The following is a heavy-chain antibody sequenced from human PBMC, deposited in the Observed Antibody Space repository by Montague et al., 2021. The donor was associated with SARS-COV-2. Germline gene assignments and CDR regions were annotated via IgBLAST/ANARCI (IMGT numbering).Heavy chain of an antibody. CDR3: ARGVVGPTVLFLEY. CDR1: NYSVSSGYY. J-gene: IGHJ4*02. D-gene: IGHD1-26*01. V-gene: IGHV4-38-2*02. CDR2: KFHSGNT. Sequence: SETLSLTCTVSNYSVSSGYYWGWIRQFPGKGLEWVGFKFHSGNTYYNPXXQSRVITSVDTSKNQVSLKLRSVSAADTAVYYCARGVVGPTVLFLEYWGQGILVAVSS.